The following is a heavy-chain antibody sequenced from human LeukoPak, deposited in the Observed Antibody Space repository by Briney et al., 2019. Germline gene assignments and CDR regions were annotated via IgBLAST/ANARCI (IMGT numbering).Heavy chain of an antibody. CDR2: ISYDGSIQ. CDR1: GFTFSGYF. V-gene: IGHV3-30-3*01. CDR3: ARERGEGRTRNFDY. J-gene: IGHJ4*02. D-gene: IGHD3-16*01. Sequence: GGSLRLSCAASGFTFSGYFVHWVRQAPGKGLDWVTTISYDGSIQYYSDSVKGRFTISRDNSKNTLYLQMNSLKPEDTAMYYCARERGEGRTRNFDYWGRGTLVTVSS.